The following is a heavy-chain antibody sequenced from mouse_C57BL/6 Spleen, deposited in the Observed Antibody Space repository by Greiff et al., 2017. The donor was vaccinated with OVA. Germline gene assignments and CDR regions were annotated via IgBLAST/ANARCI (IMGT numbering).Heavy chain of an antibody. CDR1: GYTFTSYW. Sequence: QVQLQQPGAELVMPGASVKLSCKASGYTFTSYWMHWVKQRPGQGLEWIGEIDPSDSYTNYNQKFKGKSTLTVDKSSSTAYMQLSSLTSEDSAVYYCARKDLEGAMDYWGQGTSVTVSS. CDR3: ARKDLEGAMDY. J-gene: IGHJ4*01. CDR2: IDPSDSYT. V-gene: IGHV1-69*01.